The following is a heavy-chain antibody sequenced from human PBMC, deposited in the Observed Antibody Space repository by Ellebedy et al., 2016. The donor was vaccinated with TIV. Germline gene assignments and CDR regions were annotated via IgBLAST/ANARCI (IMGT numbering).Heavy chain of an antibody. CDR2: KYYRSKWRN. D-gene: IGHD3-10*01. CDR1: GDSFSTDIG. J-gene: IGHJ6*02. V-gene: IGHV6-1*01. CDR3: ARGWFGSGMGV. Sequence: SETLSLTCVISGDSFSTDIGWNWIRLSPSRGLEWLGRKYYRSKWRNDSAVSLKSRITINSATSKNQFSLQLNSVTPEDTAVYYCARGWFGSGMGVWGQGTTVTVSS.